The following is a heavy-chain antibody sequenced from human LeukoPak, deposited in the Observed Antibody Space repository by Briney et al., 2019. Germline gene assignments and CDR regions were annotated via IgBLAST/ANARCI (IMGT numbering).Heavy chain of an antibody. D-gene: IGHD2-15*01. V-gene: IGHV4-34*01. CDR1: GGSFSGYY. Sequence: PSETLSLTCAVYGGSFSGYYWSWIRQPPGKGLEWIGEINHSGSTNYNPSLKSRVTISVDTSKNQFSLKLSSVTAADTAVYYCARRGYCSGGSCSWSYNWFDPWGQGTLVTVSS. CDR2: INHSGST. J-gene: IGHJ5*02. CDR3: ARRGYCSGGSCSWSYNWFDP.